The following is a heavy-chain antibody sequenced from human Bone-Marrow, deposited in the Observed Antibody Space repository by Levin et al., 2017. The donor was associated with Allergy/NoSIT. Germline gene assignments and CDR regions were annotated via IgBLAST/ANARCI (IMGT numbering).Heavy chain of an antibody. Sequence: GGSLRLSCVASGFSFSNYAIQWVRQAPGKGLEWIAVISRDGDTQYYSDSVKGRFTVSRDNSRDTLYLQMNALKTDDTAVYYCARDDHRSRGGFDHWGQGTLVTVSS. D-gene: IGHD3-10*01. J-gene: IGHJ4*02. CDR2: ISRDGDTQ. V-gene: IGHV3-30-3*01. CDR1: GFSFSNYA. CDR3: ARDDHRSRGGFDH.